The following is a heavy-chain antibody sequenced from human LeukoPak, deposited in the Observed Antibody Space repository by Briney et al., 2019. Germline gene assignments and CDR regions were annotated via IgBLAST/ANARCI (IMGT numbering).Heavy chain of an antibody. Sequence: ASVKVSCKASGYTFTSYYMHWVRQAPGQGLEWMGIINPSGGSTSYAQKFQGRVTMTRDTSMSTVYMELSSLRSEDTAVYYCARLIVATNSVDYWGQGTLVTVSS. CDR3: ARLIVATNSVDY. CDR2: INPSGGST. CDR1: GYTFTSYY. J-gene: IGHJ4*02. D-gene: IGHD5-12*01. V-gene: IGHV1-46*01.